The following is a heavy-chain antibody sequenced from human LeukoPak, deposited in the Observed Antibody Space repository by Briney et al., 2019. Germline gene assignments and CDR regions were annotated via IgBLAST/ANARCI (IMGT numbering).Heavy chain of an antibody. CDR3: VRDRDGYNY. V-gene: IGHV3-74*01. CDR2: INSDGSDK. D-gene: IGHD5-24*01. Sequence: GGPLRLSCAASGFTFSSYWMHWVRQAPGKGLVWVSRINSDGSDKRYADSVKGRFTIARDNAKNTLYLQMSSLRAEDTAVYYCVRDRDGYNYWGQGTLVTVSS. J-gene: IGHJ4*02. CDR1: GFTFSSYW.